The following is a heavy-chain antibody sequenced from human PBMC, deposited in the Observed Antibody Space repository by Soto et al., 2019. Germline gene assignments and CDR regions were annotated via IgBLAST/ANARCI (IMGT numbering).Heavy chain of an antibody. CDR1: GFSVTSYA. V-gene: IGHV3-23*01. CDR3: AKDRYCSATSCQDFGS. CDR2: LSGSDIGK. Sequence: EVQLLESGGGLVQPGGSLRLSCAASGFSVTSYAMSWLRQAPGKGLEWVSVLSGSDIGKEYADSVKGRFTISRDNSRNTLYLQMTGLRVEDTAVYYCAKDRYCSATSCQDFGSWGQGTLVTVSS. D-gene: IGHD2-2*01. J-gene: IGHJ4*02.